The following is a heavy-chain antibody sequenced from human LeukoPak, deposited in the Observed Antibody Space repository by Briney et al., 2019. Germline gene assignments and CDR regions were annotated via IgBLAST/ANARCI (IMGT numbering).Heavy chain of an antibody. CDR1: GGSFSGYY. D-gene: IGHD1-1*01. CDR3: ARDRGTWNDDGFDY. V-gene: IGHV4-34*01. CDR2: INHSGST. Sequence: SETLSLACAVYGGSFSGYYWSWIRQPPGKGLEWIGEINHSGSTNYNPSLKSRVTISVDTSKNQFSLKLSSVTAADTAVYYCARDRGTWNDDGFDYWGQGTLVTVSS. J-gene: IGHJ4*02.